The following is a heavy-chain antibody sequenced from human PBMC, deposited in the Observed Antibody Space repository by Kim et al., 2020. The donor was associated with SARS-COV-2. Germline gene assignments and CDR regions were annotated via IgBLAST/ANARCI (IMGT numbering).Heavy chain of an antibody. CDR2: INTDTGNP. CDR1: GYTFTSYA. D-gene: IGHD2-15*01. J-gene: IGHJ4*01. V-gene: IGHV7-4-1*02. Sequence: ASVKVSCKASGYTFTSYALIWVRQAPGQGLEWLGWINTDTGNPTYAQGFTGRFVFSLDTSISTAYVQISSLKAEDTAVYYCVRAGTGYCSSGSCSFDDWGPGTLVTVSS. CDR3: VRAGTGYCSSGSCSFDD.